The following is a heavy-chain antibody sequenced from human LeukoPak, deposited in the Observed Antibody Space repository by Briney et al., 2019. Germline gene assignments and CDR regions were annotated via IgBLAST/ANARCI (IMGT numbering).Heavy chain of an antibody. CDR3: ARSRAGYCSGGSCHPLNY. J-gene: IGHJ4*02. CDR2: IYYSGST. D-gene: IGHD2-15*01. CDR1: GGSISSYY. Sequence: SETLSLTCTVSGGSISSYYWSWIRQPPGKGLEWIGYIYYSGSTNYNPSLKSRVTISVDTSKNQFSLKLSSVTAADTAVYCCARSRAGYCSGGSCHPLNYWGQGTLVTVSS. V-gene: IGHV4-59*01.